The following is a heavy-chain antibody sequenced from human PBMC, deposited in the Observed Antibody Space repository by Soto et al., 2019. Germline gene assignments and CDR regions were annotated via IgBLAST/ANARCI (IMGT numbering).Heavy chain of an antibody. D-gene: IGHD2-2*01. J-gene: IGHJ4*02. CDR3: ARDLVAPTYCSSTSCFNY. Sequence: GGSLRLSCAASGFTFSSYSMNWVRQAPGKGLEWVSYISSSSSTIYYADSVKGRFTISRDNAKNSLYLQMNSLRAEDTAVDYCARDLVAPTYCSSTSCFNYWGQGTLVTVSS. V-gene: IGHV3-48*01. CDR1: GFTFSSYS. CDR2: ISSSSSTI.